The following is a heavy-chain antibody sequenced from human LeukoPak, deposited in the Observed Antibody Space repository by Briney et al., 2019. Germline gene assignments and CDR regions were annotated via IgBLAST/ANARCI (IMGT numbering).Heavy chain of an antibody. CDR1: GYTFTVYY. D-gene: IGHD3-10*01. Sequence: ASVKVSCKASGYTFTVYYMHWVRQARGQGLEWMRWINPNSGGTNSAQKFQGRVTMTRDTSISTAYMELSRLRSDDTAVYYCARDRRTYYYGSGSYYYFDYWGQGTLVTVSS. CDR2: INPNSGGT. CDR3: ARDRRTYYYGSGSYYYFDY. J-gene: IGHJ4*02. V-gene: IGHV1-2*02.